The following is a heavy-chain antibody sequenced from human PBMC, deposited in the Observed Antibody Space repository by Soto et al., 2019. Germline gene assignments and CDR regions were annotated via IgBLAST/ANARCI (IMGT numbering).Heavy chain of an antibody. CDR2: ISYSGNT. CDR1: GGSIISGY. CDR3: AGLRGYAGSPIDY. J-gene: IGHJ4*02. Sequence: ETLSLTCTVSGGSIISGYWSWIRQPPGKGLEWIGYISYSGNTNYNPSLKSRVTMSVDTPKNQFSLRLSSVTTADTAVYYCAGLRGYAGSPIDYWGQGTLVTVPQ. V-gene: IGHV4-59*01. D-gene: IGHD2-15*01.